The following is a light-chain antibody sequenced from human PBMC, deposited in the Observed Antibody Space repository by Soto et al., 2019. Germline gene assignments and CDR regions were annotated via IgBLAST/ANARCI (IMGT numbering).Light chain of an antibody. CDR3: ETWDSNTRV. Sequence: QAVVTQSSSASASLGSSVKLTCTLSSGHSSYIIAWHQQQPGKAPRYLMKLEGSGSYNKGSGVPDRFSGSSSGADRYLTIPNLQFEDEADYYCETWDSNTRVFGTGTKLTVL. J-gene: IGLJ1*01. CDR2: LEGSGSY. CDR1: SGHSSYI. V-gene: IGLV4-60*02.